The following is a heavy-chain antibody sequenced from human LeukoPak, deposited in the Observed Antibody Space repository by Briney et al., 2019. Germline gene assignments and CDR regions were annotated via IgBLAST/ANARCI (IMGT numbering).Heavy chain of an antibody. J-gene: IGHJ4*02. CDR2: ISWNTDSI. Sequence: GGSLRLSCAASGFIFDDYSMHWVRQAPGKGLEWVSGISWNTDSIGFADSVKGRFTISRDNAKNSLYLQMNSLRAEDTALYYCAKDLSPYYYGSGSYYRDWRQGTLVTVSS. V-gene: IGHV3-9*01. CDR3: AKDLSPYYYGSGSYYRD. D-gene: IGHD3-10*01. CDR1: GFIFDDYS.